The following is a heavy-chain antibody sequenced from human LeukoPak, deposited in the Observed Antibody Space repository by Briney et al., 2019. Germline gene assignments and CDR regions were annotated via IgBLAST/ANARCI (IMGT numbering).Heavy chain of an antibody. CDR2: IYPADSDS. CDR3: ARRYGGYFDY. D-gene: IGHD3-10*01. CDR1: GYTFTTQW. Sequence: GESLKISCKGSGYTFTTQWIGWVRQMPGKGLEWMGIIYPADSDSRYSPSFHGQVTISADKSISTAYLQWSSLKASDTAMYYCARRYGGYFDYWGQGTLVTVSS. V-gene: IGHV5-51*01. J-gene: IGHJ4*02.